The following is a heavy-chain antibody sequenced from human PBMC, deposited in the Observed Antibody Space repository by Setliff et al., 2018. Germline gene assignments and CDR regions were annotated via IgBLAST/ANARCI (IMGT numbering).Heavy chain of an antibody. V-gene: IGHV4-39*07. CDR1: GGSISTTDYY. CDR2: VYYSGNT. D-gene: IGHD3-22*01. Sequence: ETLSLTCTVSGGSISTTDYYWGWIRQPPGKGLEWIGCVYYSGNTYYSPSLKSRVTMFVDTSKNQFSLMLYSVTAADTAIYYCARYDSSGYSENYYFDYWGQGTLVTVS. CDR3: ARYDSSGYSENYYFDY. J-gene: IGHJ4*02.